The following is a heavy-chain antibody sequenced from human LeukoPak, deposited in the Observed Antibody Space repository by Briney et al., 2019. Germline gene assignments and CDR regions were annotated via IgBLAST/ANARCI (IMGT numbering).Heavy chain of an antibody. D-gene: IGHD3-10*01. V-gene: IGHV4-39*01. CDR1: GGSISSSSYY. CDR2: IYYSGST. J-gene: IGHJ5*02. Sequence: PSETLSLTCTVSGGSISSSSYYWGWIRQPPGKGLEWIGSIYYSGSTYYNPSLKSRVTISVDTSKNQFSLKLSSVTAADTAVYYCARRPMTYYYGSGSYYTGWFDPWGQGTLVTVSS. CDR3: ARRPMTYYYGSGSYYTGWFDP.